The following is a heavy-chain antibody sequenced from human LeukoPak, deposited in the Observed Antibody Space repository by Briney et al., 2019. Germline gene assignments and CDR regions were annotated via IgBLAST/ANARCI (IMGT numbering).Heavy chain of an antibody. CDR3: ARDRMEGGETFDS. CDR2: ITGSSSYI. CDR1: GLSFRSYS. Sequence: GGSLRLSCAASGLSFRSYSMDWVRQAPGKVLEWVSSITGSSSYISYADSVKGRFTNSRDNAESSLFLQMNSLRPEDTAVYFCARDRMEGGETFDSWGQGTLVTVSS. V-gene: IGHV3-21*01. J-gene: IGHJ4*02. D-gene: IGHD3-16*01.